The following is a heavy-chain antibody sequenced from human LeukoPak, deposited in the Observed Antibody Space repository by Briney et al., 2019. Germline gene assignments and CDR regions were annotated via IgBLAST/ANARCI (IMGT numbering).Heavy chain of an antibody. J-gene: IGHJ4*02. CDR2: ISGSGGST. CDR1: GFTFSSYG. V-gene: IGHV3-23*01. D-gene: IGHD3-22*01. CDR3: AKPRATTFYYETTGFDF. Sequence: GGSLRLSCAASGFTFSSYGMSWVRQAPGEGLEWVSAISGSGGSTYYADSVKGRFTISRDNSKNTLYLQMNSLRAEDTAVYYCAKPRATTFYYETTGFDFWGQGTLVTVSS.